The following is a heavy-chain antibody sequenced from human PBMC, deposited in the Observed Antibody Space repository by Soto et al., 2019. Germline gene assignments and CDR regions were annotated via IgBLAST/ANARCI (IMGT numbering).Heavy chain of an antibody. J-gene: IGHJ6*02. CDR1: VYTLLRYG. Sequence: QVQLVQSPAEVKKPGASVRVSCRASVYTLLRYGITWLRRAPGQGLEWMGGIAPYNDYTIYAQKLQGRVTMTTDTSTRTVYMELRGLKSDDTAVYYCARGGYYDNSWGKLSHYGLDVWGQGTSVTVSS. CDR2: IAPYNDYT. CDR3: ARGGYYDNSWGKLSHYGLDV. D-gene: IGHD3-16*01. V-gene: IGHV1-18*01.